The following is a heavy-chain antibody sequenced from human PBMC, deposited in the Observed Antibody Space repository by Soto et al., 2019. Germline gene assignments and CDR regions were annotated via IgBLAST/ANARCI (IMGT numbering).Heavy chain of an antibody. J-gene: IGHJ6*02. D-gene: IGHD2-15*01. CDR3: AVYCSGGSGYRGGGGYYGMDV. V-gene: IGHV1-18*04. CDR1: GYTFTSYG. CDR2: ISAYNGNT. Sequence: ASVKVSCKASGYTFTSYGISWVRQAPGQGLEWMGWISAYNGNTNYAQKLQGRVTMTTDTSTSTAYMELRSPRSDDTAVYYCAVYCSGGSGYRGGGGYYGMDVWGQGTTVTVSS.